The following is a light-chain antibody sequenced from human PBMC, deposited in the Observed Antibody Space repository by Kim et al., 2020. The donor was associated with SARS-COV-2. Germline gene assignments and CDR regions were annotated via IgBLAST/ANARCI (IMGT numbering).Light chain of an antibody. CDR2: QDS. CDR3: QAWDSSTLYN. CDR1: KLGDKY. V-gene: IGLV3-1*01. Sequence: SYELTQPPSVSVSPGQTASITCSGDKLGDKYACWYQQKPGQSPVLVIYQDSKRPSGIPERFSGSNSGNTATLTISGTQAMDEADYYCQAWDSSTLYNFGT. J-gene: IGLJ1*01.